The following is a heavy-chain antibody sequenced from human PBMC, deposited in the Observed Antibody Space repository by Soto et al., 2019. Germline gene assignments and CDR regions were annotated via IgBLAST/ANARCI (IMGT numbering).Heavy chain of an antibody. J-gene: IGHJ4*02. CDR2: ASGSGSGA. CDR3: AKGRPGVAAAPDY. V-gene: IGHV3-23*01. CDR1: GFTFSDYA. D-gene: IGHD2-21*01. Sequence: GGSLRLSCAASGFTFSDYAMAWVRQAPGKGLEWVSSASGSGSGAYYADSVKGRFTISRDNSKNTLFLHMTNLRAGDTALYFCAKGRPGVAAAPDYWGQGTLVTVSS.